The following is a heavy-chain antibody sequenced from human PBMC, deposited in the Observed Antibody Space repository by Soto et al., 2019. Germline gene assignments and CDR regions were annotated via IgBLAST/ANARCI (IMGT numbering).Heavy chain of an antibody. CDR3: AVVAGSYYFDA. Sequence: EVQLVESGGGLVQSGGSLRLSCSASGFTFSSYAMHWVRQAPGKGLEYVSAIKNSGSSTNYADSVKGRFTVSRDNSKNTLYLQTSSLRSEDTAVYYCAVVAGSYYFDAWGHGTLVTVSS. CDR2: IKNSGSST. V-gene: IGHV3-64D*08. CDR1: GFTFSSYA. D-gene: IGHD6-19*01. J-gene: IGHJ4*01.